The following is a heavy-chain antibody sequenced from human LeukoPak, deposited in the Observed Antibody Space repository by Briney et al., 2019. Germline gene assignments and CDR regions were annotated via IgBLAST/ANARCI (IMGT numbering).Heavy chain of an antibody. CDR2: INPNSGGT. D-gene: IGHD6-13*01. CDR1: VYTFTGYY. Sequence: ASVKVSCKASVYTFTGYYMHWVRQAPGQGLEWVGRINPNSGGTNYAQKFHGRVTMTRDTSISTAYMELSRLRSDDTAVYYCARDERAYSSSWGQGTLVSVSS. V-gene: IGHV1-2*06. CDR3: ARDERAYSSS. J-gene: IGHJ4*02.